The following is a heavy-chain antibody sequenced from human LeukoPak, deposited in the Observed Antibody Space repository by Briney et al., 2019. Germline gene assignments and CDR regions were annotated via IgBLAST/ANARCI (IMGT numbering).Heavy chain of an antibody. CDR1: GFSLSTSGMC. V-gene: IGHV2-70*17. Sequence: SGPTLENPTQTLTLTYTFSGFSLSTSGMCVSWIRQPPGKALEWLARIDWDDDKFYSTSLKTRLTISKDTSKNQVVLTMTNVDPVDTATYYCARMYYDSGSRRLDYWGQGTLVTVSS. CDR3: ARMYYDSGSRRLDY. D-gene: IGHD3-10*01. J-gene: IGHJ4*02. CDR2: IDWDDDK.